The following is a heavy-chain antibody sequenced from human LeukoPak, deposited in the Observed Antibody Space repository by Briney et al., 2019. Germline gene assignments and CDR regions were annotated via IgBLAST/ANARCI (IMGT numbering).Heavy chain of an antibody. CDR3: AREWAIVALDY. Sequence: PGGSLRLSCAASGFTFSSYSMKWVRQAPGKGLEWVSYISSSSSTIYYADSVKGRFTISRDNAKNSLYLQMNSLRAEDTAVYYCAREWAIVALDYWGQGTLVTVSS. CDR2: ISSSSSTI. J-gene: IGHJ4*02. CDR1: GFTFSSYS. D-gene: IGHD5-12*01. V-gene: IGHV3-48*01.